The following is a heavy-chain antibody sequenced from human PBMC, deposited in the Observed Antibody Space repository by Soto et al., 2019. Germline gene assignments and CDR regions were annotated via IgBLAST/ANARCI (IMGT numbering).Heavy chain of an antibody. Sequence: QVQLQQWGAGLLKPSETLSLTCAVYGGSFSGYYWSWIRQPPGKGLEWIGEINHSGSTNYNPSLKSRVTRSVDTSKNQFSRKLSSVTAADTAVYYCARGASPPGPTAYWGQGTLVTVSS. CDR2: INHSGST. D-gene: IGHD2-2*01. J-gene: IGHJ4*02. CDR3: ARGASPPGPTAY. CDR1: GGSFSGYY. V-gene: IGHV4-34*01.